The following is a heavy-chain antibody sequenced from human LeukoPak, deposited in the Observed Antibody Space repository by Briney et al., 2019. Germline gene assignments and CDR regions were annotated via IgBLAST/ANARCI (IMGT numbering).Heavy chain of an antibody. CDR2: INHSGST. CDR3: ARGRYYYDSGWWPSDAFDI. D-gene: IGHD3-10*01. CDR1: GGSFSGYY. J-gene: IGHJ3*02. Sequence: PSETLSLTCAVYGGSFSGYYWSWIRQPPGKGLEWIGEINHSGSTNYNPSLKSRVTISVDTSKNQFSLKLSSVTAADTAVYYCARGRYYYDSGWWPSDAFDIWGQGTMVTVSS. V-gene: IGHV4-34*01.